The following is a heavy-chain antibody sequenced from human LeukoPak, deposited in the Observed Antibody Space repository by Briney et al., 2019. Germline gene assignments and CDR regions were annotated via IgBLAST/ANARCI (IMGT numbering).Heavy chain of an antibody. Sequence: SETLSLTCIVSGVSIRSYYWSWIRQPPGKGLEWIGEIYHSGSTNYNPSLKSRVIISVDKSKNQFSLKLISVTAADTAVYYCARHKPPPDYYDSSGFSYFQHWGQGTLVTVSS. CDR1: GVSIRSYY. D-gene: IGHD3-22*01. CDR3: ARHKPPPDYYDSSGFSYFQH. J-gene: IGHJ1*01. CDR2: IYHSGST. V-gene: IGHV4-59*08.